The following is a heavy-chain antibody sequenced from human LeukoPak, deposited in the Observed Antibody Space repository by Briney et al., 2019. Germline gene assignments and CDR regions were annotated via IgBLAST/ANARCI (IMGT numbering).Heavy chain of an antibody. CDR1: GFTFSNYG. D-gene: IGHD6-6*01. J-gene: IGHJ4*02. CDR3: VRDDNLAARRRGVL. V-gene: IGHV3-30*02. CDR2: IRYDGSNK. Sequence: PGGSLRLSCAASGFTFSNYGMHWVRQAPGKGLEWVAFIRYDGSNKYFADSLKGRFTISRDNTKNTLYLQLHSLRAEHTAVSYCVRDDNLAARRRGVLWGPGIQVTVSS.